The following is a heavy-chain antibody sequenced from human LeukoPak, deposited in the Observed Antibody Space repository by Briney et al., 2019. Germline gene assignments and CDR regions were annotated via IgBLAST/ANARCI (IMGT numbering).Heavy chain of an antibody. CDR1: GYTFTSYG. V-gene: IGHV1-69*13. J-gene: IGHJ4*02. CDR3: ATYDVLTGFEY. D-gene: IGHD3-9*01. Sequence: SVKVSCKASGYTFTSYGISWVRQAPGHGLEWMGGIIPLKGTSKLTQKLQDRATISADESTNTVYMEVRSLRSEDTALYYCATYDVLTGFEYWGQGTLVIVSS. CDR2: IIPLKGTS.